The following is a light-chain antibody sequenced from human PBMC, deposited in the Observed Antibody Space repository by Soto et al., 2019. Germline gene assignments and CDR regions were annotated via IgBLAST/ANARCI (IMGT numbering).Light chain of an antibody. CDR3: CSYAGSSTYV. CDR2: EVS. J-gene: IGLJ1*01. CDR1: SSDVGSYNL. Sequence: QSALTQPASVSGSPGQSITISCTGTSSDVGSYNLVSWYQQHPGKAPKLMIYEVSKRPSGVSNRFSGSKSGNTASLKISGIQAENEADYYCCSYAGSSTYVFGTGTKLTVL. V-gene: IGLV2-23*02.